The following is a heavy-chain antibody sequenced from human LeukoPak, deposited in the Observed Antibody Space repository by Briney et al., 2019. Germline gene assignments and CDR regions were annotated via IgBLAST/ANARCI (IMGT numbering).Heavy chain of an antibody. CDR2: IWYDGSNK. D-gene: IGHD1-26*01. CDR3: TTDLRWELPPFDY. J-gene: IGHJ4*02. Sequence: PGGSLRLSCAASGFTFSSYGMHWVRQAPGKGLEWVAVIWYDGSNKYYADSVKGRFTISRDNSKNTLYLQMSSLKTEDTAVYYCTTDLRWELPPFDYWGLGTLVTVSS. V-gene: IGHV3-33*01. CDR1: GFTFSSYG.